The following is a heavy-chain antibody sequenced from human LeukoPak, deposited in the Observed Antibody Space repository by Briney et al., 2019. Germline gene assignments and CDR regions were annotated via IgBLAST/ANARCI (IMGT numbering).Heavy chain of an antibody. D-gene: IGHD6-13*01. CDR3: ARTGYTSRWAIDY. CDR1: GYNFTSYW. J-gene: IGHJ4*02. V-gene: IGHV5-51*01. CDR2: IYPGGSDT. Sequence: GESLKISCKGSGYNFTSYWIDWVRQMPGKGLEWMGIIYPGGSDTRYSPSFQGQVTISADKSISTAYLQWSSLKASDTAMYYCARTGYTSRWAIDYWGQGTLVTVSS.